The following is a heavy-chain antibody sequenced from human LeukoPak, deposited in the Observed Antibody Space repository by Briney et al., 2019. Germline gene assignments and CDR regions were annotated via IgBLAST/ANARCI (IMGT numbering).Heavy chain of an antibody. CDR1: GGSISSYY. D-gene: IGHD2-21*01. J-gene: IGHJ4*02. Sequence: SETLSLTCTVSGGSISSYYWSWIRQPPGKGLEWIGHIYTSGSTNYNPSLKSRVTISVDTSKNQFSLKLSSVTAADTAVYYCARDSGYFDYWGQGTLVTVSS. CDR3: ARDSGYFDY. V-gene: IGHV4-4*09. CDR2: IYTSGST.